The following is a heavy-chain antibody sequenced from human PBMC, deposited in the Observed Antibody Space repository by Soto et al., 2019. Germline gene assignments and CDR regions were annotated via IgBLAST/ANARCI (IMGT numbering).Heavy chain of an antibody. Sequence: SETLSLTCAVYGGSFSGYYWSWIRQPPGKGLEWIGEINHSGSTNYNPSLKSRVTISVDTSKNQFSLKLSSVTAADTAVYYCATEPRYYGSAEYSFDYWGQGTLVTVSS. D-gene: IGHD3-10*01. J-gene: IGHJ4*02. CDR3: ATEPRYYGSAEYSFDY. CDR1: GGSFSGYY. CDR2: INHSGST. V-gene: IGHV4-34*01.